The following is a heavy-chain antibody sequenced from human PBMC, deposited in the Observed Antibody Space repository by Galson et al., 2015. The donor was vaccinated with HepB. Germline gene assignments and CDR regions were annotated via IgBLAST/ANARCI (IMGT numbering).Heavy chain of an antibody. J-gene: IGHJ3*02. Sequence: SVKVSCKASGYTFTGYYMHWVRQAPGQGLEWMGWINPNSGGTNYAQKFQGWVTMTRDTSISTAYMELSRLRSDDTAVYYCARADFGPKNDAFDIWGQGTMVTVSS. CDR3: ARADFGPKNDAFDI. V-gene: IGHV1-2*04. CDR1: GYTFTGYY. D-gene: IGHD3-10*01. CDR2: INPNSGGT.